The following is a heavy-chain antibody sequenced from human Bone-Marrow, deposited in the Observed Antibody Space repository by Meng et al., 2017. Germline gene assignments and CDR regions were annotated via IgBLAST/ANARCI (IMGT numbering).Heavy chain of an antibody. CDR1: GGSISSGGYY. D-gene: IGHD1-26*01. Sequence: SETLSLTCTVSGGSISSGGYYWSWIRQHPGKGLEWIGYIYYSGSTYYNPSLKSLVTISVDTSKNQFSLKLSSVTAADTAVYYCARDRVVGATGGYYYYGMDAWGQGTTVTVSS. CDR3: ARDRVVGATGGYYYYGMDA. V-gene: IGHV4-31*01. CDR2: IYYSGST. J-gene: IGHJ6*02.